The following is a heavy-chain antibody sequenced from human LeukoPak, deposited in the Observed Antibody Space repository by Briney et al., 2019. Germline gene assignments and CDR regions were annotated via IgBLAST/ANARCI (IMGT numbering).Heavy chain of an antibody. CDR2: INPNSVGT. J-gene: IGHJ4*02. D-gene: IGHD3-3*01. V-gene: IGHV1-2*05. Sequence: GTSVKVSCKASGYTFTGYYMHWVRQAPGQGLEWMGRINPNSVGTNYAQKFQGRVTMTRDTSISTAYMELSRLRSDDTVVYYCARIDYDFWSGSPVYWGQGTLVTVSS. CDR1: GYTFTGYY. CDR3: ARIDYDFWSGSPVY.